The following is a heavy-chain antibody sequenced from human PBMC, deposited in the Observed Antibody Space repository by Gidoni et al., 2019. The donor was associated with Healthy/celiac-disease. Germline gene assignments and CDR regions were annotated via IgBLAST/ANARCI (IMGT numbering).Heavy chain of an antibody. D-gene: IGHD3-22*01. J-gene: IGHJ4*02. CDR2: IKSKTDGGTT. CDR3: TTDLPYYYDSSGYRDY. Sequence: EVQLVESGGGLVKPGGSLRLSCAASGFTFSNDWMSWVRQAPGKGLEWVGSIKSKTDGGTTYYASHVKGRFTISREDSKNTLYLQMNSLKTEDTAVYYCTTDLPYYYDSSGYRDYWGQGTLVTVSS. V-gene: IGHV3-15*01. CDR1: GFTFSNDW.